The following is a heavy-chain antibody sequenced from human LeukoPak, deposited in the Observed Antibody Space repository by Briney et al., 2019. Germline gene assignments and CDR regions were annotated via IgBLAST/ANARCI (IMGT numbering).Heavy chain of an antibody. J-gene: IGHJ2*01. D-gene: IGHD4-23*01. V-gene: IGHV4-31*03. CDR3: ARVHSTGGNTYWYFDL. CDR2: IDYSGSS. CDR1: GASISSGGFY. Sequence: KPSETLSLTCTVSGASISSGGFYWSWIRQHPGKGLEWIGYIDYSGSSYYNPSLNSRIAISVDTSENQISLNLNSVTAADTAVYYCARVHSTGGNTYWYFDLWGRGALVTVSS.